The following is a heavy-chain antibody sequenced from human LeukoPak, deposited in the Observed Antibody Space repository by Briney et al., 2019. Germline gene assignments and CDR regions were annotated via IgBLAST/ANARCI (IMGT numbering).Heavy chain of an antibody. D-gene: IGHD2-15*01. Sequence: KPSETLSLTCTVSGVSITSFYWSWIRQPPRKGLEWIGYIYFSGSTNYNPSLKSRVTVSLDTTKNQVSLKLSSVSAADTAVYYCASTGYCIGGSCYSNYFDHWGQGTLVTVSS. CDR1: GVSITSFY. CDR3: ASTGYCIGGSCYSNYFDH. V-gene: IGHV4-59*08. J-gene: IGHJ4*02. CDR2: IYFSGST.